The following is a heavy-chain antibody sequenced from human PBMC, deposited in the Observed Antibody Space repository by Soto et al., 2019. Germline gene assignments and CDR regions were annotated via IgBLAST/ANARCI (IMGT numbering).Heavy chain of an antibody. J-gene: IGHJ4*02. V-gene: IGHV1-58*01. CDR3: AAGTSGYYPFDY. CDR1: GFTFTSSA. D-gene: IGHD3-22*01. Sequence: SVKVSCKASGFTFTSSAVQWVRQARGQRLEWIGWIVVGSGNTNYAQKFQERVTITRDMSTSTAYMELSSLRSEDTAVYYCAAGTSGYYPFDYWGQGTLVTVSS. CDR2: IVVGSGNT.